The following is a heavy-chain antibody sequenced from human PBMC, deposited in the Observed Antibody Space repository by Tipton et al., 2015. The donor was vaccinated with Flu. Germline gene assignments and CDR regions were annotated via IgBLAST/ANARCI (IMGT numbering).Heavy chain of an antibody. CDR1: GGSISSYY. V-gene: IGHV4-4*07. J-gene: IGHJ3*02. D-gene: IGHD3-16*01. CDR3: ARVTPPNYDYIWGSYGDAFDI. CDR2: IYTSGST. Sequence: LRLSCTVSGGSISSYYWSWIRQPAGKGLEWIGRIYTSGSTNYNPSLKSRVTVSVDTSKNQFSLKLSSVTAADTAVYYCARVTPPNYDYIWGSYGDAFDIWGQGTMVTVSS.